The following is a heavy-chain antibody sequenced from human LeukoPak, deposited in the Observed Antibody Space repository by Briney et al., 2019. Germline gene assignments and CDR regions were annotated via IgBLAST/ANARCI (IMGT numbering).Heavy chain of an antibody. CDR3: ARGSEIPNWFDP. D-gene: IGHD2-21*01. Sequence: ASVKVSCKASGYTVTSYDINWVRQATGQGLEWMGWMNPNSGNTGYAQKFQGRVTMTRNTSISTAYMELSSLRSEDTAVYYCARGSEIPNWFDPWGQGTLVTVSS. V-gene: IGHV1-8*01. CDR1: GYTVTSYD. J-gene: IGHJ5*02. CDR2: MNPNSGNT.